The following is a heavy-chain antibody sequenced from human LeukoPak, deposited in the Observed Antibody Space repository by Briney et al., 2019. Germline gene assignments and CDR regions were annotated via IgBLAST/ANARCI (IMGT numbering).Heavy chain of an antibody. CDR1: GFTLSSYS. D-gene: IGHD3-16*01. CDR2: ISSSGSTI. Sequence: GGSLRLSCAASGFTLSSYSMNWVRQAPGKGLEWVSYISSSGSTIFYADSVKGRFTISRDNAKNSLYLRMNSLRAEDTAVYYCARGLGDLTYWGQGTLVTVSS. CDR3: ARGLGDLTY. V-gene: IGHV3-48*01. J-gene: IGHJ4*02.